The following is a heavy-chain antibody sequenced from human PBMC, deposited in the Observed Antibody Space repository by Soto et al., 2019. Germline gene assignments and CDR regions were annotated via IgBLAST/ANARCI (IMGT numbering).Heavy chain of an antibody. D-gene: IGHD3-3*01. CDR3: NRGSECDFWSGYL. J-gene: IGHJ4*02. CDR2: IVPMFGTS. CDR1: GGTSTRYA. Sequence: QERLVQSGAEVRKPGSSVKVSCTVTGGTSTRYAINWVRQAPGQGLVWMGGIVPMFGTSKYAQKCQGRVTITADTSTNMGSMELRSLRSEDTCVYYCNRGSECDFWSGYLWGQGTLVSVSA. V-gene: IGHV1-69*06.